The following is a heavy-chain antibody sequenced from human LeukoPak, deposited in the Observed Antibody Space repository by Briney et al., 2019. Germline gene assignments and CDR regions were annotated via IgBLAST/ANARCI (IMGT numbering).Heavy chain of an antibody. V-gene: IGHV3-23*01. CDR2: ISGSGGST. D-gene: IGHD6-19*01. J-gene: IGHJ4*02. CDR1: GFTFSSYA. CDR3: ARGGPSIAVAGTLPFDY. Sequence: PGGSLRLSCAASGFTFSSYAMSWVRQAPGRGLEWVSAISGSGGSTYYADSVKGRFTISRDNSKNTLYLQMNSLRAEDTAVYYCARGGPSIAVAGTLPFDYWGQGTLVTVSS.